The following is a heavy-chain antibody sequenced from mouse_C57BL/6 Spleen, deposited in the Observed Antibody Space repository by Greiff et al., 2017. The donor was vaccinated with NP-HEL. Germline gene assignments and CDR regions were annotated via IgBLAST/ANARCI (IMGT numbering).Heavy chain of an antibody. Sequence: EVHLVESGGDLVKPGGSLKLSCAASGFTFSSYGMSWVRQTPDKRLEWVATISSGGSYTYYPDSVKGRFTISRDNAKNTLYLQMSSLKSEDTAMYYCARQGGYSNYDAMDYWGQGTSVTVSS. D-gene: IGHD2-5*01. CDR1: GFTFSSYG. V-gene: IGHV5-6*01. J-gene: IGHJ4*01. CDR3: ARQGGYSNYDAMDY. CDR2: ISSGGSYT.